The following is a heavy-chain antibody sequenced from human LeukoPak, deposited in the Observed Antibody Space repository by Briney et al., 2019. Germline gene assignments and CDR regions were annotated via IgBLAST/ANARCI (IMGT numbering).Heavy chain of an antibody. CDR3: ATRDQSRIAVAQIFDY. J-gene: IGHJ4*02. CDR1: GFTVSSNY. CDR2: IYSGGST. D-gene: IGHD6-19*01. Sequence: GGSLRLSCAASGFTVSSNYMSWVRQAPGKGLEWVSVIYSGGSTYYADSVKGRFTISRDNSKNTLYLQMNSLRAEDTAVYYRATRDQSRIAVAQIFDYWGQGTLVTVSS. V-gene: IGHV3-53*01.